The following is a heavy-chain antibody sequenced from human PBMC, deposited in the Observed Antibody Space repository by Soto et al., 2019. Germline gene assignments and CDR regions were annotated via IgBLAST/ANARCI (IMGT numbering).Heavy chain of an antibody. CDR1: GFTFSTYA. CDR3: EKELSPHSSGYYYRYYFDY. D-gene: IGHD3-22*01. V-gene: IGHV3-23*01. Sequence: GASLRLSCSVSGFTFSTYAMSWVRQAPGKGLEWVSVISGSGGGKDYADSVKGRFTISRDNSKNTLYLQMNSLRAEDTAVYYCEKELSPHSSGYYYRYYFDYWGQGA. J-gene: IGHJ4*02. CDR2: ISGSGGGK.